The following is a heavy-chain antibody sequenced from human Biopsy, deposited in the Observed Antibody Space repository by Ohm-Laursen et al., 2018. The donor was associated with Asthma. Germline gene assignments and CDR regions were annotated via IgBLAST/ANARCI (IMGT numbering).Heavy chain of an antibody. CDR2: DNTGNGDT. Sequence: SSVKVSCKASGYNFISFAIHWVRQAPGQRLEWMGWDNTGNGDTKYSQKFQGRVTITRDTSASTAYMELRSLRSEDTATYYCTRTYYDFLTGQVKDVFGVWGQGTMVTVSS. V-gene: IGHV1-3*04. D-gene: IGHD3-9*01. CDR1: GYNFISFA. J-gene: IGHJ3*01. CDR3: TRTYYDFLTGQVKDVFGV.